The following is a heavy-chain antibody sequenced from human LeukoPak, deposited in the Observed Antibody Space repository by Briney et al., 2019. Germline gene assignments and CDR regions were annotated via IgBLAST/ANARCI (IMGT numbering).Heavy chain of an antibody. CDR3: ARTCSSTSCDTFDY. CDR2: IYPGDSDT. V-gene: IGHV5-51*01. D-gene: IGHD2-2*02. CDR1: GYSFTSYW. Sequence: GESLKISCKGSGYSFTSYWIGWVRQMPGEGLEWMGIIYPGDSDTRYSPSFQGQVTIPAHKSISTAYLQWSSLKASDTAMYYCARTCSSTSCDTFDYWGQGTLVTVSS. J-gene: IGHJ4*02.